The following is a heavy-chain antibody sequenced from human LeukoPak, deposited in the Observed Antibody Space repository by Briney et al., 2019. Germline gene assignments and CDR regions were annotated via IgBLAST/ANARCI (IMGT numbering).Heavy chain of an antibody. Sequence: GGSLRLSCAVSGFTFSYYSMNWVRQAPGKGLEWVSYISTISSTKYYADSVKGRFTISRDNAKNSLYLQMNRLRDEDTGVYYCARGKIGYYYGDYDGYWGQGTLVTVSS. D-gene: IGHD4-17*01. J-gene: IGHJ4*02. CDR1: GFTFSYYS. CDR3: ARGKIGYYYGDYDGY. CDR2: ISTISSTK. V-gene: IGHV3-48*02.